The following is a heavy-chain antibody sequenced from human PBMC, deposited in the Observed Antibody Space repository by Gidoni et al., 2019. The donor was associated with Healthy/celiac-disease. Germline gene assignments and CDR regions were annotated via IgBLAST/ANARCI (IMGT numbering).Heavy chain of an antibody. CDR1: GGSISSYY. CDR2: IYYSGST. J-gene: IGHJ4*02. D-gene: IGHD3-3*01. CDR3: ARGGYDFWSGYYFGY. Sequence: QVQLQESGPGLVKPSETLSLTCTVSGGSISSYYWSWIRQPPGKGLEWIGYIYYSGSTNYNPSLKSRVTISVDTSKNQFSLKLSSVTAADTAVYYCARGGYDFWSGYYFGYWGQGTLVTVSS. V-gene: IGHV4-59*01.